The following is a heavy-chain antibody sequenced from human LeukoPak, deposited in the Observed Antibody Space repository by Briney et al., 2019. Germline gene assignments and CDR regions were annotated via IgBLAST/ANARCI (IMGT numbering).Heavy chain of an antibody. J-gene: IGHJ6*03. CDR1: GGTFSSYA. D-gene: IGHD1-7*01. CDR2: IIPIFGTA. CDR3: CVIKTGTEYYYYYYMDV. Sequence: SVKVSCKASGGTFSSYAISWVRQAPGQGLEWMGGIIPIFGTANYAQKFQGRVTITADEPTSTAYMELSSLRSEDTAVYYCCVIKTGTEYYYYYYMDVWGKGTTVTVSS. V-gene: IGHV1-69*13.